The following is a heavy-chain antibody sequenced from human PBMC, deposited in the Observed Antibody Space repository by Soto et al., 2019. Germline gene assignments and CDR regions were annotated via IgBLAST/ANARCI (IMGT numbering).Heavy chain of an antibody. J-gene: IGHJ5*01. D-gene: IGHD3-9*01. CDR2: IYYSGST. CDR3: ASPSLDFDMCS. Sequence: SETLSLTCSVSGGSISSSSYFWGWIRQPPGKGLEWIGSIYYSGSTYYNPSLKSRVTVSVDTSKNQFSLKLSSVTAADTAVYYCASPSLDFDMCSWGHGTLVTVSS. CDR1: GGSISSSSYF. V-gene: IGHV4-39*07.